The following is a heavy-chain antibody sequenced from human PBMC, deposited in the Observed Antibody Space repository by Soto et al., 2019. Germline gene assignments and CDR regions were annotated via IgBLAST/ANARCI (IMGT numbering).Heavy chain of an antibody. V-gene: IGHV4-39*01. J-gene: IGHJ5*02. Sequence: SETLSLTCTASGGSITRSSHFWGWVRQPPGKGLEWIGTIYFTGNTYYTPSLKSRLTMSIDTSKNEFSLRLNSVTAADTAVYYCAGRXFTIAAASYRRSNWFDPWGPGTLVTVSS. CDR3: AGRXFTIAAASYRRSNWFDP. D-gene: IGHD6-25*01. CDR1: GGSITRSSHF. CDR2: IYFTGNT.